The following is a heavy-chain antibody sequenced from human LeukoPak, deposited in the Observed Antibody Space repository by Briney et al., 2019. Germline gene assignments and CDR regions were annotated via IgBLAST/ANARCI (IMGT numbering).Heavy chain of an antibody. D-gene: IGHD2-15*01. CDR3: ARDKGCSGGSCYSVN. CDR2: IYSGGST. V-gene: IGHV3-53*01. CDR1: GFTVSSNY. J-gene: IGHJ4*02. Sequence: GGSLRLSCAASGFTVSSNYMSWVRQAPGKGLEWVSVIYSGGSTYYADSVKGRFTISRDNSKNTLYLQMNSLRAEDTAVYYCARDKGCSGGSCYSVNWGQGTLVTVSS.